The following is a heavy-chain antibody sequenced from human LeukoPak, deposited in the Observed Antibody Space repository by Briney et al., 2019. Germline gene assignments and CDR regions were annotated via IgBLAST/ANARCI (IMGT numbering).Heavy chain of an antibody. CDR3: AKGLAAADYYFDY. D-gene: IGHD6-13*01. CDR1: GFTFSGYG. CDR2: ISYDGSNK. V-gene: IGHV3-30*18. Sequence: PGGSLRLSCAASGFTFSGYGMHWVRQAPGKGLEWVAVISYDGSNKYYTDSVKGRFTISRDNSKNTLYLQMNSLRVEDTAVYYCAKGLAAADYYFDYWGQGTLVTVSS. J-gene: IGHJ4*02.